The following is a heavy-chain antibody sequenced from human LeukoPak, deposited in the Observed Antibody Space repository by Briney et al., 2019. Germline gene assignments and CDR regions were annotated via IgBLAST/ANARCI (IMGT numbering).Heavy chain of an antibody. Sequence: GGSLRLSCTASGFTFGSYWMNWVRQAPGKGREWVANIKQDGSEKYYVDSVKGRFTISRDNAKKSLYLQMNSLRAEDTAVYYCARETEMANLDYWGQGTLVTVSS. CDR3: ARETEMANLDY. D-gene: IGHD5-24*01. J-gene: IGHJ4*02. CDR2: IKQDGSEK. V-gene: IGHV3-7*04. CDR1: GFTFGSYW.